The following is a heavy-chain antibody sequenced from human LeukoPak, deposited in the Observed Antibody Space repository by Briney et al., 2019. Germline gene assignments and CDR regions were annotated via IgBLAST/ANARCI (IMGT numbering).Heavy chain of an antibody. CDR3: PRAFGSGSQVINYFDF. CDR2: INSDGSTT. D-gene: IGHD3-10*01. Sequence: GGSLRLSGAASGFTFITYWMHWVRQAPGKGLMWGSSINSDGSTTTYADSVKGRFTISRDNAKTMVYLQMNSLRAEDTAVYYCPRAFGSGSQVINYFDFWGQGTLVTVSS. J-gene: IGHJ4*02. V-gene: IGHV3-74*01. CDR1: GFTFITYW.